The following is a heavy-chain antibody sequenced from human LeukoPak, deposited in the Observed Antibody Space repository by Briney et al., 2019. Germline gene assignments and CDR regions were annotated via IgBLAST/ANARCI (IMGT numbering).Heavy chain of an antibody. Sequence: TPSEILSLTCTVSGGSISSGSYYWSWIRQPAGKGLEWIGRIYTSGSTNYNPSLKSRVTISVDTSKNQFSLKLSSVTAADTAVYYCAREAGYYYDSSGRRSDYWGQGTLVTVSS. CDR2: IYTSGST. CDR1: GGSISSGSYY. J-gene: IGHJ4*02. CDR3: AREAGYYYDSSGRRSDY. V-gene: IGHV4-61*02. D-gene: IGHD3-22*01.